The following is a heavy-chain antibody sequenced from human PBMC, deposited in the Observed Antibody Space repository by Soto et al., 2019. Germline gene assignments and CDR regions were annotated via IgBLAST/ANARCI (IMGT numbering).Heavy chain of an antibody. Sequence: SETLSLTCTVSGGSISSGGYYWSWIRQHPGKGLEWIGYIYYSGSTYYNPSLKGRVTISVDTSKNQFSLKLSSVTAADTAVYYCARDNYGSGSYSYDAFDIWGQGTMVT. CDR3: ARDNYGSGSYSYDAFDI. J-gene: IGHJ3*02. CDR1: GGSISSGGYY. CDR2: IYYSGST. V-gene: IGHV4-31*03. D-gene: IGHD3-10*01.